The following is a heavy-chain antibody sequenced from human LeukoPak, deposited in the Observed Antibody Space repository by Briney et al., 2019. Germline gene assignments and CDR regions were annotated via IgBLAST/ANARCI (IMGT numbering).Heavy chain of an antibody. V-gene: IGHV4-30-2*01. CDR1: GGSISSGGYS. Sequence: PSETLSLTCVVSGGSISSGGYSWSWIRQPPGKGLEWIGYIYHSGSTYYNPSLKSRVTISVDRSKNQFSLKLSSVTAADTAVYYCARVQELTTVTTYNWFDPWGQGTLVTVSS. CDR2: IYHSGST. CDR3: ARVQELTTVTTYNWFDP. D-gene: IGHD4-11*01. J-gene: IGHJ5*02.